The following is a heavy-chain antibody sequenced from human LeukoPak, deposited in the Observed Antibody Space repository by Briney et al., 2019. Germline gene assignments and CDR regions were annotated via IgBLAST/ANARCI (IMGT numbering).Heavy chain of an antibody. CDR2: IRYDGANK. J-gene: IGHJ3*02. CDR1: GFTLTSYW. D-gene: IGHD1-26*01. Sequence: GGSLRLSCVASGFTLTSYWMNWVRQAPGKGLERVAFIRYDGANKYYADSVKGRFTISRDNSKNTLYLQMNSLRAEDTAVYYCARGRQNSGSYSDAFDIWGQGTVVTVSS. CDR3: ARGRQNSGSYSDAFDI. V-gene: IGHV3-30*02.